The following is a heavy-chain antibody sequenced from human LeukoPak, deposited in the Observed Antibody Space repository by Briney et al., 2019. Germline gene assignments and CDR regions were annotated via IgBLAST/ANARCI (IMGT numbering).Heavy chain of an antibody. Sequence: GGSLRLSCAASGFTFEDYGMSWVRQAPGKGLEWVSGISWNGGSIGYIDSVKGRFTISRDDAKNSLYLQMNSLRAEGTALYYCARGGGGSYGSDYWGQGTLVTVSS. CDR1: GFTFEDYG. V-gene: IGHV3-20*04. D-gene: IGHD1-26*01. CDR3: ARGGGGSYGSDY. J-gene: IGHJ4*02. CDR2: ISWNGGSI.